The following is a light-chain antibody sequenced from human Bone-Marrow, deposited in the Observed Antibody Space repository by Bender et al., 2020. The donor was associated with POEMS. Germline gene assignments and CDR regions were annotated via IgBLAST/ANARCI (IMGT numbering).Light chain of an antibody. CDR1: SPNIGNYG. J-gene: IGLJ3*02. CDR2: YDD. Sequence: QSVVTQPPSLSEAPRQRVTISCSGSSPNIGNYGVNCYQQLPGESPKLLIYYDDLLTPGVSDRFSASKSGTSASLAISELQAEDGALYYCSAWDDSLSSWVLGGETKLTVL. CDR3: SAWDDSLSSWV. V-gene: IGLV1-36*01.